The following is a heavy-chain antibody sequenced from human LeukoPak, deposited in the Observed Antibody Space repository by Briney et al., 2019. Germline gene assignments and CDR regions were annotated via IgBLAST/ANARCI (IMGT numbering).Heavy chain of an antibody. J-gene: IGHJ4*02. CDR3: TRDTDGSLDY. CDR1: GFTFRDYW. Sequence: GGSLRLSCVASGFTFRDYWMIWVRQAPGKGPEWVANIKPDGSEKYYVESVKGRFTISRDNPKNSLYLQMNNLRADDTAVYYCTRDTDGSLDYWGQGILVTVAS. CDR2: IKPDGSEK. D-gene: IGHD1-26*01. V-gene: IGHV3-7*01.